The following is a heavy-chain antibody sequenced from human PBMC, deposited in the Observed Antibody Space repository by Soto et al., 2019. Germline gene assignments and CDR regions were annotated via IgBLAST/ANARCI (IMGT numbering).Heavy chain of an antibody. CDR2: ISAYNGNT. D-gene: IGHD2-15*01. Sequence: ASVKGSCKASGYTFTSYGISWVRQAPGQGLEWMGWISAYNGNTNYAQKLQGRVTMTTDTSTSTAYMELRSLRSDDTAVYYCARYSDGWAAPDDFDTWGQGTMLTGSS. CDR3: ARYSDGWAAPDDFDT. V-gene: IGHV1-18*01. J-gene: IGHJ3*02. CDR1: GYTFTSYG.